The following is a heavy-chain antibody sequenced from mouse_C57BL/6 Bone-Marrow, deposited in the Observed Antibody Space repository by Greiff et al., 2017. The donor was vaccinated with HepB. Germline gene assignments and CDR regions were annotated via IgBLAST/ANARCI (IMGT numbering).Heavy chain of an antibody. D-gene: IGHD1-1*01. CDR2: IAPETGGT. CDR3: TRDTTVVPFDY. V-gene: IGHV1-15*01. Sequence: QVQLKQSGAELVRPGASVTLSCKASGYTFTDYEMHWVKQTPVHGLEWVGAIAPETGGTAYNQKFKGKAILTADKSSSTAYMELRSLTSEDSAVYYCTRDTTVVPFDYWGQGTTLTVSA. CDR1: GYTFTDYE. J-gene: IGHJ2*01.